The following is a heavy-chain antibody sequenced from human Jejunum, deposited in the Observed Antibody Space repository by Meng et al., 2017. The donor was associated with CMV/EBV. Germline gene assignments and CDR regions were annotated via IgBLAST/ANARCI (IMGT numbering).Heavy chain of an antibody. D-gene: IGHD2-21*01. V-gene: IGHV3-21*01. J-gene: IGHJ3*01. CDR1: GFALSSWN. Sequence: GFALSSWNMNWVRQAPGKGLEWVSSISGNSNYLYYADSLKGRFTISRDNAKYSLYLQMDSLRAEDTAVYYCAKDLYYGDPAAFPLWGQGTMVTVSS. CDR2: ISGNSNYL. CDR3: AKDLYYGDPAAFPL.